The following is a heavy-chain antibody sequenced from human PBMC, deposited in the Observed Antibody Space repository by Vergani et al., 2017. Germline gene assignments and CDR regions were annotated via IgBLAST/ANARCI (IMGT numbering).Heavy chain of an antibody. V-gene: IGHV3-21*01. Sequence: EVQLVESGGGLVKPGGSLRLSCAASGFTFSSYSMNWVRQAPGKGLEWVSSISSSSRYIYYADSVKGRFTISRDDAKNSLYLQMNSLRAEDTSVYYCARDGTYDSSGYYDYWGQGSLVTVSS. CDR2: ISSSSRYI. D-gene: IGHD3-22*01. CDR3: ARDGTYDSSGYYDY. CDR1: GFTFSSYS. J-gene: IGHJ4*02.